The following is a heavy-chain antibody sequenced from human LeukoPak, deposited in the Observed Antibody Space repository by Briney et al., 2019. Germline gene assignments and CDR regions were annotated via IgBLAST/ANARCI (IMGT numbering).Heavy chain of an antibody. V-gene: IGHV1-69*02. J-gene: IGHJ4*02. CDR3: ARTLRYRDYYDSSGYRGGLL. D-gene: IGHD3-22*01. CDR2: IIPILGIA. Sequence: SVKVSCKASGGTFSSYTISWVRQAPGQGLEWMGRIIPILGIANYAQKFQGRVTITADKSTSTAYMELSSLRSEDTAVCYCARTLRYRDYYDSSGYRGGLLWGQGTLVTVSS. CDR1: GGTFSSYT.